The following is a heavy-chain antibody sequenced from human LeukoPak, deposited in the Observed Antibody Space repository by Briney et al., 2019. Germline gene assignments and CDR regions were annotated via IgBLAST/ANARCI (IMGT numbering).Heavy chain of an antibody. CDR3: AREYRSGYDDKIDY. CDR1: GGSINSGSHH. CDR2: IYASGT. D-gene: IGHD3-22*01. J-gene: IGHJ4*02. V-gene: IGHV4-61*02. Sequence: KPSQTLSLTCTVSGGSINSGSHHWNWIRQPAGKGLEWIGRIYASGTNYNPSLKSRVTIPVDTSKNQFSLKLSSVTAADTAVYYCAREYRSGYDDKIDYWGQGTLVTVSS.